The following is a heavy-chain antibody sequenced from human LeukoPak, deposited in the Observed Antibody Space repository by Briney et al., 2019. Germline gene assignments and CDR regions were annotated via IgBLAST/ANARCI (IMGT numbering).Heavy chain of an antibody. D-gene: IGHD1-1*01. V-gene: IGHV1-2*02. CDR1: GYTFTSYG. CDR2: INPNSGGT. J-gene: IGHJ4*02. CDR3: ARGERPLDY. Sequence: ASVKVSCKASGYTFTSYGISWVRQAPGQGLEWMGWINPNSGGTNYAQKFQGRVTMTRDTSISTAYMELSRLRSDDTAVYYCARGERPLDYWGQGTLVTVSS.